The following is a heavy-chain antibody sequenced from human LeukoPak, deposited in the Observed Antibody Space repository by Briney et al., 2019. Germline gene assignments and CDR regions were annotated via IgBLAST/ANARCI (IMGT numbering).Heavy chain of an antibody. Sequence: GGSLRLSCAASGFTVGTNSMSWVRQSPGKGLEWVSVIYSGGSTYYADSVNGRFTISRDNSRNTLLLQMNSLRAEDTALYYCASAREYCGSAECYEYFQHWGQGTLATVSS. CDR3: ASAREYCGSAECYEYFQH. CDR2: IYSGGST. CDR1: GFTVGTNS. V-gene: IGHV3-53*01. D-gene: IGHD2-21*01. J-gene: IGHJ1*01.